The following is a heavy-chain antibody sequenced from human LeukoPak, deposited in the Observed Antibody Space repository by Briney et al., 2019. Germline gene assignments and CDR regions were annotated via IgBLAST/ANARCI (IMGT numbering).Heavy chain of an antibody. V-gene: IGHV3-21*01. J-gene: IGHJ6*03. CDR3: ARVAGGQLLAGLYYYYYMDV. Sequence: GGSLRLSCAASGFTFSSYSMNWVRQAPGKGLEWVSSISSSSSYIYYADSVKGRFTISRDDAKNSLYLQMNALRAEDMAVYYCARVAGGQLLAGLYYYYYMDVWGKGTTVTVSS. CDR2: ISSSSSYI. CDR1: GFTFSSYS. D-gene: IGHD6-13*01.